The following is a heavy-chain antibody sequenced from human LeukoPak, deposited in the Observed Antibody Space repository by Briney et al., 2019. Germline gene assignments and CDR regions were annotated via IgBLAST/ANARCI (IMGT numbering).Heavy chain of an antibody. CDR1: GFTVSSNY. Sequence: SGGSLRLSCAASGFTVSSNYMSWVRQAPGKGLEWVSVIYSGGSTYYADSVKGRFTISRDNSKNTLYLQMNSLRAEDTAVYYCTTVDRTGWELLNDYWGQGTLVTVSS. J-gene: IGHJ4*02. CDR2: IYSGGST. CDR3: TTVDRTGWELLNDY. D-gene: IGHD1-26*01. V-gene: IGHV3-53*05.